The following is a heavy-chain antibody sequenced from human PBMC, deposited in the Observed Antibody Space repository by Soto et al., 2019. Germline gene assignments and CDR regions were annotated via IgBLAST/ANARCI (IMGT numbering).Heavy chain of an antibody. V-gene: IGHV1-69*01. Sequence: QVQLVQSGAEVKKPGSSVKVSCKASGGTFSSYAISWVRQAPGQGLEWMGGIIPIFGTANYAQKFQGRVTITADESTSTADMELSSLRSEDTAVYYWARAGRSYYLDYYYGMDVWGQGTTVTVSS. CDR2: IIPIFGTA. CDR3: ARAGRSYYLDYYYGMDV. D-gene: IGHD1-26*01. J-gene: IGHJ6*02. CDR1: GGTFSSYA.